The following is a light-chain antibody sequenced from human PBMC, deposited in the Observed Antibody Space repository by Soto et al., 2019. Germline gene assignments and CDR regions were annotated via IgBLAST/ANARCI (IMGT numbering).Light chain of an antibody. CDR3: QQYYSYPPG. Sequence: AIRMTQSPSSLSASTGDRVTITCRASQGISSYLAWYQQKPGKAPKLLIYAASTLQSGVPSRFSGSGSGTEFTLTISCLQSVDFATYYCQQYYSYPPGFGQGTRLEIK. V-gene: IGKV1-8*01. J-gene: IGKJ5*01. CDR1: QGISSY. CDR2: AAS.